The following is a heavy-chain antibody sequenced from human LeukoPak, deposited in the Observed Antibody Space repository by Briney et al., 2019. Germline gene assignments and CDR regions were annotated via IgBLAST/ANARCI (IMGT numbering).Heavy chain of an antibody. CDR3: TRQIAVAGSEDY. Sequence: VGSLRLSCAASGFTFSGSAMHWVRQASGKGLEWVGRIRSKASSYATAYAASVKGRFTISRDDSKNTAYLQMNSLKTEDTAVYYCTRQIAVAGSEDYWGQGTLVTVSS. J-gene: IGHJ4*02. CDR2: IRSKASSYAT. CDR1: GFTFSGSA. V-gene: IGHV3-73*01. D-gene: IGHD6-19*01.